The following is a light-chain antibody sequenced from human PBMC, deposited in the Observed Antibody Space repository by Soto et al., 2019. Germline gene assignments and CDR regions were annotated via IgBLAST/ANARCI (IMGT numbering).Light chain of an antibody. Sequence: QSVLTQPASVSGSPGQSITISCTGTSSDVGGYNYVSWDQQHPGKVPKLMIYDVSNRPSGVSNRFSGSKSGNTASLTISGLQAEDEADYYCSSYTSSSTYVFGIGTKLTVL. V-gene: IGLV2-14*03. CDR3: SSYTSSSTYV. CDR2: DVS. CDR1: SSDVGGYNY. J-gene: IGLJ1*01.